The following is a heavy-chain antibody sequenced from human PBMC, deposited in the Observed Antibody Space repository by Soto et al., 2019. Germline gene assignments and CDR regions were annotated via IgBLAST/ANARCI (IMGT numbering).Heavy chain of an antibody. V-gene: IGHV3-30*03. CDR3: ARIQLGYAAFDI. Sequence: GGSLRLSCAASGFTFSSYGMHCVRQAPGKGLEWVAVISYDGSNKYYADSVKGRFTISRDNAKNSLYLQMNSLRAEDTAVYYCARIQLGYAAFDIWGQGTMVTVS. CDR1: GFTFSSYG. D-gene: IGHD6-6*01. CDR2: ISYDGSNK. J-gene: IGHJ3*02.